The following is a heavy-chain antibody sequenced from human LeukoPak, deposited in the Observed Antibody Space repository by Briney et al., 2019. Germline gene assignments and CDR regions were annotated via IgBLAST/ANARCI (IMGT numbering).Heavy chain of an antibody. D-gene: IGHD3-10*01. Sequence: PGRSLRLSCAASGFTFDDYALHWVRQAPGKGLGWVSGISWNSGSIGYADSVKGRFTISRENAKNSLYLQMNSLRAEDTALYYCAKDIALLWFGESRQGYAFDIWGQGTMVTVSS. J-gene: IGHJ3*02. V-gene: IGHV3-9*01. CDR2: ISWNSGSI. CDR3: AKDIALLWFGESRQGYAFDI. CDR1: GFTFDDYA.